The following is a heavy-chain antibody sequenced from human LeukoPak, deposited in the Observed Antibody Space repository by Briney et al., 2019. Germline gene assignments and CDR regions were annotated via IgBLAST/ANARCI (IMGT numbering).Heavy chain of an antibody. V-gene: IGHV3-23*01. J-gene: IGHJ4*02. D-gene: IGHD3-10*01. Sequence: GGSLRLSCAASGFTVSAYAMAWARQAPGKGLEWVSTIYDDNTYYADSVKGRFAISTDNSKNTLYLQMNSLRVEDTAVYFCAARKVRGVWFYLDYWGQGTLVTVSS. CDR1: GFTVSAYA. CDR2: IYDDNT. CDR3: AARKVRGVWFYLDY.